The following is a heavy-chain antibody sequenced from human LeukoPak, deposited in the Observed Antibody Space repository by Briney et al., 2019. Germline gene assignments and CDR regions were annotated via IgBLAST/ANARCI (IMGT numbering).Heavy chain of an antibody. V-gene: IGHV4-59*01. J-gene: IGHJ6*03. CDR2: IYYSGST. CDR1: GGSISSYY. CDR3: ARVGYYYYYMDV. Sequence: SGTLSLTCAVSGGSISSYYWSWIRQPPGKGLEWIGYIYYSGSTNYNPSLKSRVTISVDTSKNQFSLKLSSVTAADTAVYYCARVGYYYYYMDVWGKGTTVTVSS.